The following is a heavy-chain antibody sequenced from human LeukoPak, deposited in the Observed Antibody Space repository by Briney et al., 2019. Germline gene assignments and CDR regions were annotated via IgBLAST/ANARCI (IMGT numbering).Heavy chain of an antibody. CDR1: GGSISSGGYY. Sequence: PSETLSLTCTVSGGSISSGGYYWSWIRQHPGKGLEWIGYIYYSGSTYYNPSLKSRVTISVDTSKNQFSLKLSSVTAADTAVYYCAGDSLSAGSRFAFDIWGQGTMVTVSS. V-gene: IGHV4-31*03. J-gene: IGHJ3*02. CDR2: IYYSGST. CDR3: AGDSLSAGSRFAFDI. D-gene: IGHD2-2*01.